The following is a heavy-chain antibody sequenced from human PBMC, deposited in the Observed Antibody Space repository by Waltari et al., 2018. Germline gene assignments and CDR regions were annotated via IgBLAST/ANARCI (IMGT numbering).Heavy chain of an antibody. J-gene: IGHJ3*02. CDR2: TYYRSQWRN. V-gene: IGHV6-1*01. CDR1: GDSLFTTSVA. CDR3: ARGKFTAFDI. Sequence: QVQLQQSGPGLVKPSQTLSLTCAVSGDSLFTTSVAWNWIRQSPSRGLEWLGRTYYRSQWRNDYARSVKGRITVNPDTSKNHFSLQLDSVTPDDTAVYYCARGKFTAFDIWGQGTMVTVSS.